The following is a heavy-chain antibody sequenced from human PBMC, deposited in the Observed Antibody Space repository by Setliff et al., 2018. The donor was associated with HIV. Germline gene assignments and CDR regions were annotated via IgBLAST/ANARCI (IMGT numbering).Heavy chain of an antibody. V-gene: IGHV1-18*01. J-gene: IGHJ4*02. CDR2: ISAYNGNT. CDR3: ARNTYYYDSSGSGGYYFDY. CDR1: GYTFTSYG. Sequence: GASVKVSCKASGYTFTSYGISWVRQAPGQGLEWMGWISAYNGNTNYAQKLQGRVTMTTDTSTSTAYMELRSLRSDETAVHYCARNTYYYDSSGSGGYYFDYWGQGTLVTVSS. D-gene: IGHD3-22*01.